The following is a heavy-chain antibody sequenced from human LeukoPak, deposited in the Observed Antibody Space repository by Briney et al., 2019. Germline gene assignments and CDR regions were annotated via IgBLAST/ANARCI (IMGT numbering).Heavy chain of an antibody. CDR2: IKRNSNTI. V-gene: IGHV3-48*04. CDR3: ASRFY. CDR1: GLTFSNYS. Sequence: GGSLRLSCTASGLTFSNYSMNWVRQAPGKGLEWLSYIKRNSNTIYHADSVKSRFFISRDNAEKSLYLQMNSLRVEDTGVYFCASRFYWGQGALVTVSS. J-gene: IGHJ4*02.